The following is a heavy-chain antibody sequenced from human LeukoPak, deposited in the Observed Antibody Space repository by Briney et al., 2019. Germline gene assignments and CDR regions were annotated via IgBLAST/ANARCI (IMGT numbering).Heavy chain of an antibody. CDR1: GGSISSYY. Sequence: PSETLSLTCTVSGGSISSYYWSWIRQPPGKGPEWIGFIYYSGTANYNPSLKSRVTISVDTSKNQFSLKLTSVTAADTAVYYCARVNTEGSADYWGQGTLVTVSS. V-gene: IGHV4-59*01. CDR3: ARVNTEGSADY. CDR2: IYYSGTA. D-gene: IGHD6-19*01. J-gene: IGHJ4*02.